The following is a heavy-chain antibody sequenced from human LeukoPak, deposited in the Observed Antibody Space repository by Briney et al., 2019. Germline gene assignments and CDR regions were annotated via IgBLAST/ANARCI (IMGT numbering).Heavy chain of an antibody. CDR1: GGSFSGYY. J-gene: IGHJ4*02. CDR3: ARDRGYYDSSGPYFDY. Sequence: SETLSLTCAVYGGSFSGYYWSWIRQPPGKGLEWIGEINHSGSTNYNPSLKSRVTISVDTSKNQFSLKLSSVTAADTAVYYCARDRGYYDSSGPYFDYWGQGTLVTVSS. V-gene: IGHV4-34*01. CDR2: INHSGST. D-gene: IGHD3-22*01.